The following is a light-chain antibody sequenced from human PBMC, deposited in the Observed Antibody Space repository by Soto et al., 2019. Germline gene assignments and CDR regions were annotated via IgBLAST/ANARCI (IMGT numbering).Light chain of an antibody. CDR2: EGS. CDR3: CSYAGSSTWV. J-gene: IGLJ3*02. Sequence: QSALTQPASVSGSPGQSITISCTGTSSDVGNYNLVSWYQQHPGKAPKHMIYEGSKRPSGVSNRFSGSKSGNTASLTVSGVQAEDEADYYCCSYAGSSTWVFGGGTKLTVL. V-gene: IGLV2-23*01. CDR1: SSDVGNYNL.